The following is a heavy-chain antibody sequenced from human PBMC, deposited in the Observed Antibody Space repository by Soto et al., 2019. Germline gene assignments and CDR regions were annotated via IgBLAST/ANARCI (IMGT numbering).Heavy chain of an antibody. CDR1: GGSISSYY. Sequence: QVQLQESGPGLVKPSETLSLTCTVSGGSISSYYWCWIRQPPGTGLEWIGYIYYSGITNYNPSLKSRFTISVDTSQNQFSLKPRSVTAADTAVYYGARYKSNSSDRMDVWGQGTTVTFS. J-gene: IGHJ6*02. D-gene: IGHD1-1*01. V-gene: IGHV4-59*01. CDR3: ARYKSNSSDRMDV. CDR2: IYYSGIT.